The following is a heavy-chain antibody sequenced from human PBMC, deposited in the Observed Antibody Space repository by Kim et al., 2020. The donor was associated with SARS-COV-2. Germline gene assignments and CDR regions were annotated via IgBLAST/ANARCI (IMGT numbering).Heavy chain of an antibody. J-gene: IGHJ4*02. CDR3: ARGGRPGDY. V-gene: IGHV3-7*01. D-gene: IGHD6-6*01. Sequence: GGSLRLSCVASGFTFSYYWMSWVRQAPGKGLEWLAQIKEDGSEKFYVDSVKGRITISRDNAKNSLYLQMDSLRAADTAVYYCARGGRPGDYWGQGTRVTVSS. CDR2: IKEDGSEK. CDR1: GFTFSYYW.